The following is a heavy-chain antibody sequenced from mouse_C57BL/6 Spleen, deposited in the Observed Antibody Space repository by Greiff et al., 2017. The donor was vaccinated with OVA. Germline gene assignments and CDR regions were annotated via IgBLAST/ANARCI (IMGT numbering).Heavy chain of an antibody. CDR3: AREWAYYDYDAYYFDY. J-gene: IGHJ2*01. Sequence: VKLQQSGAELARPGASVKLSCKASGYTFTSYGISWVKQRTGQGLEWIGEIYPRSGNTYYNEKFKGKATLTADKSSSTAYMELRSLTSEDSAVYFCAREWAYYDYDAYYFDYWGQGTTLTVSS. D-gene: IGHD2-4*01. V-gene: IGHV1-81*01. CDR2: IYPRSGNT. CDR1: GYTFTSYG.